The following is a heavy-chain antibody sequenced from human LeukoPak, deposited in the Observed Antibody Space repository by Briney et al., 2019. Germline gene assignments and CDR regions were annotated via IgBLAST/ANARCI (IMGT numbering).Heavy chain of an antibody. V-gene: IGHV4-39*06. J-gene: IGHJ6*03. CDR1: DGSTTGTRYY. CDR3: ARVTKYDNSRNNYYMDV. CDR2: INYRGAV. Sequence: SETLSPTCTVSDGSTTGTRYYWGWFRQTPGKGPEWIGNINYRGAVYYNPSLRSRATISLDTSKNQFPLRLTSVTAADTAVYFCARVTKYDNSRNNYYMDVWGKGTTVTVSS. D-gene: IGHD4-17*01.